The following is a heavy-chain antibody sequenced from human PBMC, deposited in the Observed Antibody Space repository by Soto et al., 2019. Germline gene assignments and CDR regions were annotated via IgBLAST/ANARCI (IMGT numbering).Heavy chain of an antibody. CDR3: ATPPPTVDY. V-gene: IGHV3-15*01. Sequence: GGSLRLSCAASGFTFSNACMSWVRQAPGKGLEWVGCIKSKTAGGTIHYAAPVKGRFTISRDDSKNTLYLQMNRLKTEGTAECCCATPPPTVDYWGQGTLVTVSS. J-gene: IGHJ4*02. CDR2: IKSKTAGGTI. D-gene: IGHD1-26*01. CDR1: GFTFSNAC.